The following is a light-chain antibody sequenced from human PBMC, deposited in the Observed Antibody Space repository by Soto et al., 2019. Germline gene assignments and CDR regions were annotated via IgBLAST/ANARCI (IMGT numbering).Light chain of an antibody. V-gene: IGKV1-9*01. J-gene: IGKJ5*01. CDR2: GAS. CDR3: QQLNTYPIT. CDR1: QGISSY. Sequence: IQLTQSPSSLSASVGDRVTITCRASQGISSYLAWYQQKPGKAPKLLIYGASTLEGGVPFRFSGSGSGTDFALTISSLQPEDFATYYCQQLNTYPITFGQGTRLEIK.